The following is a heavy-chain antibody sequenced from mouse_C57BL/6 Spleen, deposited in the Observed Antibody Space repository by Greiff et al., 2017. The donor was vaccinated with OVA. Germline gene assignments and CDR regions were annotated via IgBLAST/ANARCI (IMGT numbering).Heavy chain of an antibody. CDR1: GYTFTDYY. CDR3: ARREDSSGYVDD. Sequence: EVQLQQSGPELVKPGASVTISCKASGYTFTDYYMNWVKQSHGKSLEWIGDINPNTGGTSYNQKFKGKATLTVDKSSSTAYMELRSLTSEDSAVYYCARREDSSGYVDDWGKGTTLTVSS. V-gene: IGHV1-26*01. CDR2: INPNTGGT. D-gene: IGHD3-2*02. J-gene: IGHJ2*01.